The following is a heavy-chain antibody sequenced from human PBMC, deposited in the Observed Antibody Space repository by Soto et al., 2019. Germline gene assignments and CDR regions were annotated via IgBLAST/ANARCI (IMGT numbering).Heavy chain of an antibody. CDR1: GGTFSSYA. CDR2: IIPIFGTA. Sequence: QVQLVQSGAEVKKPGSSVKVSCKASGGTFSSYAISWVRQAPGQGLEWMGGIIPIFGTANYAQKFQGRVTITADKSTSTAYMELRSLRSDDTAVYYCARDFKPKVGATTGSYWGQGTLVTVSS. V-gene: IGHV1-69*06. D-gene: IGHD1-26*01. J-gene: IGHJ4*02. CDR3: ARDFKPKVGATTGSY.